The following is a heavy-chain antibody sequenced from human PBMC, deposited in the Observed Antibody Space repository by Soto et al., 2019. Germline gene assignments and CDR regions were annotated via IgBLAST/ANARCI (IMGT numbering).Heavy chain of an antibody. CDR3: AIVAHVVAATDDAFDI. V-gene: IGHV1-69*05. D-gene: IGHD2-15*01. Sequence: QVQLVQSGAEVKKPGSSVKVSCKASGGTFSSYAISWVRQAPGQGLEWMGGSIPIFGTANYAQKFQGRVTIPXVESTXXAYMELSSLRSEDTAVYYCAIVAHVVAATDDAFDIWGEGTMVTVSS. CDR1: GGTFSSYA. CDR2: SIPIFGTA. J-gene: IGHJ3*02.